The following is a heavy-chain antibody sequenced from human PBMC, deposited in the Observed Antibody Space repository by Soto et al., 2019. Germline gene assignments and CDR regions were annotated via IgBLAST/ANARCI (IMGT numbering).Heavy chain of an antibody. V-gene: IGHV3-21*01. Sequence: PGGSLRLSCAASGLTFSTYSMNWVRQAPGKGLEWVSSITSSSGYIYYADSVKGRFTISRDNAKNSLYLQMNSLRAEDTAIYYCARDEEARPYFYGMDVWGQGTTVTVSS. CDR1: GLTFSTYS. CDR2: ITSSSGYI. CDR3: ARDEEARPYFYGMDV. J-gene: IGHJ6*02. D-gene: IGHD6-6*01.